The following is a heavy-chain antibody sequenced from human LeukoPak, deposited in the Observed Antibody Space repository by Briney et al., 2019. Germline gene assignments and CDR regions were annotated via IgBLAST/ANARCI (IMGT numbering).Heavy chain of an antibody. CDR3: ASRTRAFDQ. Sequence: GGSLRLSCAASEFTFSSWMHWVRQAPGKGLVWVSRVNSDGSGATYADSVKGRFTISRDNAKNTLYLQMNNLRAEDTAVYYCASRTRAFDQWGQGTLVIVSS. CDR1: EFTFSSW. J-gene: IGHJ4*02. CDR2: VNSDGSGA. V-gene: IGHV3-74*01.